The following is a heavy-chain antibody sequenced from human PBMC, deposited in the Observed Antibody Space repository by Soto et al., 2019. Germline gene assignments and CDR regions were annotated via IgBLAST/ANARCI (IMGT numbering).Heavy chain of an antibody. CDR3: ANPSLYMAAVDTGPRFDP. D-gene: IGHD6-13*01. CDR2: ISGSGGST. V-gene: IGHV3-23*01. J-gene: IGHJ5*02. CDR1: GFSGFTFSSYV. Sequence: GGSLRLSCTASGFSGFTFSSYVMSWVRQAPGKGLEWVSAISGSGGSTYYADSAKGRFTISRDNSKNTVYLQMNSLRAEDTAVYYCANPSLYMAAVDTGPRFDPWGQGTLVTVSS.